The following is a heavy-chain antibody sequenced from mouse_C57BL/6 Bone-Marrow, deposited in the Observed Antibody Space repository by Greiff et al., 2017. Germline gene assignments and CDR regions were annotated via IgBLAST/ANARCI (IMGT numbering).Heavy chain of an antibody. Sequence: EVQLQQSGAELVRPGASVKLSCTASGFNIKDDYMHWVKQRPEQGLEWIGWIDPENGDTEYASKFQGQATITADPSSNTAYLQLSSLTSEDPAVYYCNTGSFDYWGQGTTLTVSS. V-gene: IGHV14-4*01. CDR3: NTGSFDY. CDR2: IDPENGDT. J-gene: IGHJ2*01. CDR1: GFNIKDDY.